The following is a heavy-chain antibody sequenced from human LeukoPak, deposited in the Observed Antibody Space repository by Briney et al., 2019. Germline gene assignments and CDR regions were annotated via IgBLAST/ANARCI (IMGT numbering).Heavy chain of an antibody. D-gene: IGHD3-22*01. CDR2: IYTSGST. CDR1: GGSINSFY. J-gene: IGHJ6*02. Sequence: SETLSLTCTVSGGSINSFYWSWIRQSPGKGLEWIGRIYTSGSTNYNPSLKSRVTMSVDTSKNQFSLKLSSVTAADTAVYYCARERYYYDSSGSPNSMDVWGQGTTVTVSS. V-gene: IGHV4-4*07. CDR3: ARERYYYDSSGSPNSMDV.